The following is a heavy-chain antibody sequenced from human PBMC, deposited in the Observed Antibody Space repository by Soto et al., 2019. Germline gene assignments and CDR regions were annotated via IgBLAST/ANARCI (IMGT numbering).Heavy chain of an antibody. J-gene: IGHJ4*02. CDR2: ISSSSSYI. CDR1: GFTFSSYS. CDR3: ARDSEKAAGSFDY. D-gene: IGHD6-13*01. V-gene: IGHV3-21*01. Sequence: GGSLRLSCAASGFTFSSYSMNWVRQAPGKGLEWVSSISSSSSYIYYADSVKGRFTISRDNAKNSLYLQMNSLRAEDTAVYYCARDSEKAAGSFDYWGQGTLVTVSS.